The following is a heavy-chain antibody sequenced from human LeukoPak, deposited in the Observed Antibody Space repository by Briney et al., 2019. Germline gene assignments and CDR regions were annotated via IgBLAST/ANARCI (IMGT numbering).Heavy chain of an antibody. Sequence: PGGSLRLSCAASGFTFSDYYTSWIRQAPGKGLEWVSYISSSGSTIYYADSVKGRFTISRDNAKNSLYLQMNSLRAEDTAVYYCARDVPTSNTGTVFDYWGQGTLVTVSS. V-gene: IGHV3-11*04. CDR3: ARDVPTSNTGTVFDY. CDR1: GFTFSDYY. J-gene: IGHJ4*02. CDR2: ISSSGSTI. D-gene: IGHD1-14*01.